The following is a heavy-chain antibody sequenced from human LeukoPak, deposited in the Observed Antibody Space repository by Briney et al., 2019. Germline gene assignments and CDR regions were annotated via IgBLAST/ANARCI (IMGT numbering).Heavy chain of an antibody. V-gene: IGHV3-15*01. CDR2: IKSKTDGGTT. Sequence: PGGSLRLSCAASGFTFSNAWMSWVRQAPGKGLEWVGRIKSKTDGGTTDYAAPVKGRFTISRDDSKNTLYLQMNSLKTEDTAVYYCTTDYGDLDYFDYWGQGTLVTVSS. CDR3: TTDYGDLDYFDY. D-gene: IGHD4-17*01. CDR1: GFTFSNAW. J-gene: IGHJ4*02.